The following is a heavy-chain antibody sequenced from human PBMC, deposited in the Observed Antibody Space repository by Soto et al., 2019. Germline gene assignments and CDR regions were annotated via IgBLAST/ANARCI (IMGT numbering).Heavy chain of an antibody. D-gene: IGHD3-22*01. CDR3: ARDSMDSSGYYFGYFQH. J-gene: IGHJ1*01. CDR1: GFTFSSYA. CDR2: ISGSGGST. Sequence: PGGSLRLSCAASGFTFSSYAMSWVRQAPGKGLEWVSAISGSGGSTYYADSVKGRFTISRDNSKNTLYLQMNSLRAEDTAVYYCARDSMDSSGYYFGYFQHWGQGTLVTVSS. V-gene: IGHV3-23*01.